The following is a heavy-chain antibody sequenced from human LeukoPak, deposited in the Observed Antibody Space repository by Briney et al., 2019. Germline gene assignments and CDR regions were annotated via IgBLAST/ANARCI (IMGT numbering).Heavy chain of an antibody. J-gene: IGHJ4*02. Sequence: ASVTVSCKASGYTFTSYWIGWVRQMPGKGLEWMGIIYPGDSDTRYSPSFQGQVTISADKSISTAYLQWSSLKASDTAMYYCARCYGGNVHWGQGTLVTVSS. D-gene: IGHD4-23*01. CDR3: ARCYGGNVH. CDR2: IYPGDSDT. CDR1: GYTFTSYW. V-gene: IGHV5-51*01.